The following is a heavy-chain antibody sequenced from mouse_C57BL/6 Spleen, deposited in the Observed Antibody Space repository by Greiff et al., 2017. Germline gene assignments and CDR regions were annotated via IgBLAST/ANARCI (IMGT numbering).Heavy chain of an antibody. Sequence: EVQLVESGGGLVKPGGSLKLSCAASGFTFSDYGMHWFRQAPERGLEWVAYISSGSRTIYYADTVKGRFTISRYNAKNTLFLQMTSLRSEDTAMYYCARGGLRLNAMDYWGQGTSVTVSS. D-gene: IGHD2-4*01. CDR3: ARGGLRLNAMDY. J-gene: IGHJ4*01. V-gene: IGHV5-17*01. CDR1: GFTFSDYG. CDR2: ISSGSRTI.